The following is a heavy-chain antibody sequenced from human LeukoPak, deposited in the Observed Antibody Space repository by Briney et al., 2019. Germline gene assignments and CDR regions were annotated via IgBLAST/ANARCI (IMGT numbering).Heavy chain of an antibody. V-gene: IGHV3-43*02. CDR3: VRGGAGCGSSVFGGYYYYMDV. CDR1: GFTFDDFA. J-gene: IGHJ6*03. D-gene: IGHD5/OR15-5a*01. CDR2: ISGDGSRT. Sequence: GGSLGLSCAASGFTFDDFAMHWVRQAPGKGLEWVSLISGDGSRTYYADSMKGRFTISRDNSKNSLYLQMNSLRTEDTAFYYCVRGGAGCGSSVFGGYYYYMDVWGKGTTVTASS.